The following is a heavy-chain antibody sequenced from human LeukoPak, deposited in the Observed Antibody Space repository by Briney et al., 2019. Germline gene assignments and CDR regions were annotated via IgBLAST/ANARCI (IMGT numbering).Heavy chain of an antibody. J-gene: IGHJ4*02. V-gene: IGHV3-23*01. CDR3: ARVPPRLSGSGSYYILDY. Sequence: GGSLRLSCAASGFTFSSYAMSWVRQAPGKGLEWVSAISGSGGSTYYADSVKGRFTISRDNSKNTLYLQMNSLRAEDTAVYYCARVPPRLSGSGSYYILDYWGQGTLVTVSS. CDR2: ISGSGGST. D-gene: IGHD3-10*01. CDR1: GFTFSSYA.